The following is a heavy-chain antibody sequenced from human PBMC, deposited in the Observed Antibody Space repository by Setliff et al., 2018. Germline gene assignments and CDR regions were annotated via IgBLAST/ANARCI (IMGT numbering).Heavy chain of an antibody. V-gene: IGHV4-39*07. D-gene: IGHD2-15*01. CDR2: MYSSGIT. Sequence: SETLSLTCTVSGGPINSDRYYWGWIRQPPGKGLEWIGSMYSSGITNYSPSLKSRVTISVDMSKNQISLKLSSVAAADTAVYYCANHGCSGAGCKFYFDPWGQGTLVTVSS. CDR3: ANHGCSGAGCKFYFDP. J-gene: IGHJ5*02. CDR1: GGPINSDRYY.